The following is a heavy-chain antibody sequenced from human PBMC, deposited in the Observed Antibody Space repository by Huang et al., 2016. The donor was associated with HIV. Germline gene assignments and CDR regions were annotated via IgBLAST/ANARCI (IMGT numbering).Heavy chain of an antibody. CDR3: ARGRDTTEMDTVDDALDV. CDR2: IKYNGHA. Sequence: QVRLQQWGGGLVRPSETLSRTCAVYGGPFSTHYWSWIRQSPGKGLEWIAEIKYNGHANFNPSLRMRVSLSVDTAKNQFSLNVTSVTAADTAIYYCARGRDTTEMDTVDDALDVGDQGTLVIVSS. V-gene: IGHV4-34*02. CDR1: GGPFSTHY. J-gene: IGHJ3*01. D-gene: IGHD1-1*01.